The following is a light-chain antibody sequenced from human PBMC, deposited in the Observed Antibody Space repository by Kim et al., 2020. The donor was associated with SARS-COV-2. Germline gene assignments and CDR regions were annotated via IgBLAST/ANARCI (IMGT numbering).Light chain of an antibody. J-gene: IGKJ4*01. Sequence: EIVMTQSPATLSVSPGEKTTLSCRASQSISSNLAWYQQKPGQAPRLLISGASTRATGIPARVSGSGSGTEFTLTISSLQSEDFAVYYCQQYSKWPLTFGGGTKLEI. CDR2: GAS. CDR1: QSISSN. CDR3: QQYSKWPLT. V-gene: IGKV3-15*01.